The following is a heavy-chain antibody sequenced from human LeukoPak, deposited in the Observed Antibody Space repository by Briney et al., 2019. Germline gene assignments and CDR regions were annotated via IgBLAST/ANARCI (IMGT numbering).Heavy chain of an antibody. CDR2: IWSDGSNK. V-gene: IGHV3-33*01. Sequence: GGSLRLSCAASGFTFSGYGMHWVRQPPGKGLEWVAVIWSDGSNKYYADSVKGRFTISRDNSKNTLYLQMNSLRAEDTAVYYCARRRYSVYDFDYWGQGTLVTVSS. CDR1: GFTFSGYG. J-gene: IGHJ4*02. CDR3: ARRRYSVYDFDY. D-gene: IGHD5/OR15-5a*01.